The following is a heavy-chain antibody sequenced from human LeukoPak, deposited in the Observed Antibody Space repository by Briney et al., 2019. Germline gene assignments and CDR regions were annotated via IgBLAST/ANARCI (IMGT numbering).Heavy chain of an antibody. V-gene: IGHV1-8*02. D-gene: IGHD5-24*01. CDR2: INPNSGNT. Sequence: ASVKVSCKASGYTFTGYYMHRVRQAPGQGLEWMGWINPNSGNTGYAQKFQGRVTMTRNTSISTAYMELSSLRSEDTAVYYCARERVGRDGYNYDYWGQGTLVTVSS. CDR1: GYTFTGYY. J-gene: IGHJ4*02. CDR3: ARERVGRDGYNYDY.